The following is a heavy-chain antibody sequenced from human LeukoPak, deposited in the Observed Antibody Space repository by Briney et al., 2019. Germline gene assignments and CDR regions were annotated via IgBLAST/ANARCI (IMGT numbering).Heavy chain of an antibody. CDR2: INWNGGST. Sequence: GGSLRLSCAASGFTFDDYGMSWVRHAPGKGLEWVSGINWNGGSTGYADSVKGRFTISRDNAKNSLYLQMNSLRAEDTALYYCAKGPLEVFPGYMDVWGKGTTVTVSS. J-gene: IGHJ6*03. D-gene: IGHD2-21*01. CDR3: AKGPLEVFPGYMDV. CDR1: GFTFDDYG. V-gene: IGHV3-20*04.